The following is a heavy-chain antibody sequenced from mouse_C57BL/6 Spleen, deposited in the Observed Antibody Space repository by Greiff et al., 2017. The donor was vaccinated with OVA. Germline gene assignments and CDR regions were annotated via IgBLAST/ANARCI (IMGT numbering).Heavy chain of an antibody. CDR2: ISSGSSTI. V-gene: IGHV5-17*01. Sequence: EVHLVESGGGLVKPGGSLKLSCAASGFTFSDYGMHWVRQAPEKGLEWVAYISSGSSTIYYADTVKGRFTISRDNAKNTLFLQMTSLRSEDTAMYYCARIGSSAGAYWGQGTLVTVSA. J-gene: IGHJ3*01. CDR1: GFTFSDYG. D-gene: IGHD3-2*02. CDR3: ARIGSSAGAY.